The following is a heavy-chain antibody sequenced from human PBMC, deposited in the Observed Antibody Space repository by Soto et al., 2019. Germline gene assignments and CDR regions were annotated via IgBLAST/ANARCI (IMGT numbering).Heavy chain of an antibody. V-gene: IGHV3-11*01. J-gene: IGHJ4*02. D-gene: IGHD3-3*01. CDR2: IDTSGTKI. CDR3: ARDDDMWSGSLCYYDY. CDR1: GYTFSDYY. Sequence: GGSLRLSCAASGYTFSDYYMSWIRQAPGKGLEWISYIDTSGTKIYYADSVKGRFTITRDNAKNSLYLEMNSLRDEDTAVYYCARDDDMWSGSLCYYDYWGQGTLVTVSS.